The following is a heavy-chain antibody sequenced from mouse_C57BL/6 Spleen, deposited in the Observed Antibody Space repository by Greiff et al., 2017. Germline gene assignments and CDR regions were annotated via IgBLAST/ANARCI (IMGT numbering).Heavy chain of an antibody. Sequence: QVHVKQPGAELVRPGSSVKLSCKASGYTFTSYWMHWVKQRPIQGLEWIGNIDPSDSETHYNQKFKDKATLTVDKSSSTAYMQLSSLTSEDSAVYYCARASIYYDYDGTWFAYWGQGTLVTVSA. CDR1: GYTFTSYW. J-gene: IGHJ3*01. D-gene: IGHD2-4*01. CDR3: ARASIYYDYDGTWFAY. CDR2: IDPSDSET. V-gene: IGHV1-52*01.